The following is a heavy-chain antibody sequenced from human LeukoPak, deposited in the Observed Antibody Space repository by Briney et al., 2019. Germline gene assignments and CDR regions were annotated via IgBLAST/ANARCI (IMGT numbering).Heavy chain of an antibody. CDR1: GFTVSSNY. CDR3: ARMYYDFWSGYYLDY. Sequence: GGSLRLSCAASGFTVSSNYMSWVRQAPGKGLEWVSVIYSGGSTYYADSVKGRFTISRDNSKNTLYLQMNSLRAEDTAVYYCARMYYDFWSGYYLDYWGQGTLVTVS. CDR2: IYSGGST. J-gene: IGHJ4*02. V-gene: IGHV3-53*01. D-gene: IGHD3-3*01.